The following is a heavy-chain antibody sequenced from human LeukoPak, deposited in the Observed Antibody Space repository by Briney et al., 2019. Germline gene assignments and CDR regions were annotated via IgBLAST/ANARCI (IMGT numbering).Heavy chain of an antibody. CDR2: ISVSGTTM. CDR3: AKSLLTTATGTGRAFDI. Sequence: PGGSLRLSCATSGFTFTDYYMSWIRQAPGKGLEWVSYISVSGTTMYYADSVKGRFTISRDNSKNTLYLQMSSLRAEDSAEYYCAKSLLTTATGTGRAFDIWGQGTMVTVSA. J-gene: IGHJ3*02. CDR1: GFTFTDYY. D-gene: IGHD1-1*01. V-gene: IGHV3-11*01.